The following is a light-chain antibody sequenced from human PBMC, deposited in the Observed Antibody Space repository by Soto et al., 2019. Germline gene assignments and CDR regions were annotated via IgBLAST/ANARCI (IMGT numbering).Light chain of an antibody. Sequence: QSALTQPPSASGSPGQSVTISCTGTSSDVGGYNYVSWYQQHPGKAPKPMIYEVSKRPSGVPDRFSGSKSGNPASLTVSGLQAEDGADYYCSSFAGSNNWVFGGGTKLTVL. CDR1: SSDVGGYNY. CDR3: SSFAGSNNWV. CDR2: EVS. V-gene: IGLV2-8*01. J-gene: IGLJ3*02.